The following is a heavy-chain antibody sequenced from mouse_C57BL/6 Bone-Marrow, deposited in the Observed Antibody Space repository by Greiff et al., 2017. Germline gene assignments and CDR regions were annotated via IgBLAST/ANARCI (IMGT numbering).Heavy chain of an antibody. CDR2: ISSGGSYT. D-gene: IGHD3-2*02. J-gene: IGHJ4*01. V-gene: IGHV5-6*01. Sequence: EVMLVESGGDLVKPGGSLKLSCAASGFTFSSYGMSWVRQTPDKRLEWVATISSGGSYTYYPDSVKGRFTISRDNAKNTLYLQMSSLKSEDTAMYYCARQSSGYPYAMDYWGQGTSVTVSS. CDR1: GFTFSSYG. CDR3: ARQSSGYPYAMDY.